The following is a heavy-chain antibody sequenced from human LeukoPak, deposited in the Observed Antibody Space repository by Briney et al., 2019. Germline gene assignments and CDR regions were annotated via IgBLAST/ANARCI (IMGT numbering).Heavy chain of an antibody. D-gene: IGHD3-10*01. CDR1: AFPFSSYA. Sequence: PGGSLRLSCAASAFPFSSYAMHWVRQAPGKGLEWVAFLRSDGSSKLYADSVQGRFTISRDNSRSILYLQMNNLRLEDAAMYYCAKEESPQVPFVYWGQGSLVTVSS. CDR3: AKEESPQVPFVY. V-gene: IGHV3-30*02. CDR2: LRSDGSSK. J-gene: IGHJ4*02.